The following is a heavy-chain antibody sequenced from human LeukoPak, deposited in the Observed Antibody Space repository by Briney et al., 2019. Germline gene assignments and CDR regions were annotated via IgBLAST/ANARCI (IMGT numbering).Heavy chain of an antibody. CDR2: IIPIFGTA. Sequence: SVKVSCKASGGTFSSYAISWVRQAPGQGLEWVGGIIPIFGTANYAQKFQGRVTITADESTSTAYMELSSLRSEDTAVYYCARTAMVANYYYYYYMDVWGKGTTVIVSS. D-gene: IGHD5-18*01. CDR1: GGTFSSYA. CDR3: ARTAMVANYYYYYYMDV. V-gene: IGHV1-69*13. J-gene: IGHJ6*03.